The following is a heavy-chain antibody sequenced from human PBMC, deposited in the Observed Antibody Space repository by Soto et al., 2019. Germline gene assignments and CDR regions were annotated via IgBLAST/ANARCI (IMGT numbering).Heavy chain of an antibody. J-gene: IGHJ4*02. V-gene: IGHV3-30-3*01. Sequence: GGSLRLSCAASGFTFSAYAFHWVRQAPGKGLEWLSVISYDGRETHYADSVEGRFIISRDSFKKTAYLQMNSLRGDDTAVYFCATDPVAVTGSFIDSWGQGTLVTVSS. CDR2: ISYDGRET. CDR3: ATDPVAVTGSFIDS. D-gene: IGHD2-21*02. CDR1: GFTFSAYA.